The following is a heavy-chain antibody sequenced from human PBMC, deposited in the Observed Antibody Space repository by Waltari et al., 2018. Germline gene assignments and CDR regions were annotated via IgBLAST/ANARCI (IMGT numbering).Heavy chain of an antibody. Sequence: EVQLVESGGGLVQPGGSLRLSCAASGFTFSSYWMSWVRQAPGKGLEWVANIKQDGSEKSYGDSVKGRFTISRDNAKNSLYLQMNSLRAEDTAVYYCARDSEQWPVTYWGQGTLVTVSS. V-gene: IGHV3-7*01. D-gene: IGHD6-19*01. CDR2: IKQDGSEK. J-gene: IGHJ4*02. CDR3: ARDSEQWPVTY. CDR1: GFTFSSYW.